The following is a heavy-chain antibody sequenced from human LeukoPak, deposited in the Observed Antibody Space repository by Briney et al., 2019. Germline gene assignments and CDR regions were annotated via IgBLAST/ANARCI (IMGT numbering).Heavy chain of an antibody. J-gene: IGHJ4*02. CDR1: GYRFTSYW. Sequence: GAYLRISFKGSGYRFTSYWISWVRQMPGKGLGWMGRIDPSDSYTNYSPSFQGHVTISADKSISTAYLQWSSLKASDTAMYYCARLGDDCSSTSCPDYWGQGTLVTVSS. V-gene: IGHV5-10-1*01. CDR3: ARLGDDCSSTSCPDY. D-gene: IGHD2-2*01. CDR2: IDPSDSYT.